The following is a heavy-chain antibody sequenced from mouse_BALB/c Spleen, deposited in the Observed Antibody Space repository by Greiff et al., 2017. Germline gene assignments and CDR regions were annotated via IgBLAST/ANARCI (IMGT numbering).Heavy chain of an antibody. CDR3: ARDGTTARAMDY. V-gene: IGHV5-9-4*01. D-gene: IGHD1-2*01. J-gene: IGHJ4*01. CDR2: ISSGGSYT. CDR1: GFTFSSYA. Sequence: EVKLMESGGGLVKPGGSLKLSCAASGFTFSSYAMSWVRQSPEKRLEWVAEISSGGSYTYYPDTVTGRFTISRDNAKNTLYLEMSSLRSEDTAMYYCARDGTTARAMDYWGQGTSVTVSS.